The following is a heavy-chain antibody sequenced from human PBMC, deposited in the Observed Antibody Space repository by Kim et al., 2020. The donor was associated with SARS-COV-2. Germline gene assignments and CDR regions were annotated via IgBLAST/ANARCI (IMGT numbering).Heavy chain of an antibody. D-gene: IGHD3-22*01. CDR1: GFTFSSYA. V-gene: IGHV3-30*04. CDR2: ISYDGSNK. Sequence: GGSLRLSCAASGFTFSSYAMHWVRQAPGKGLEWVAVISYDGSNKYYADSVKGRFTISRDNSKNTLYLQMNSLRAEDTAVYYCARDSGEVVVINWYFDLWGRGTLVTVSS. CDR3: ARDSGEVVVINWYFDL. J-gene: IGHJ2*01.